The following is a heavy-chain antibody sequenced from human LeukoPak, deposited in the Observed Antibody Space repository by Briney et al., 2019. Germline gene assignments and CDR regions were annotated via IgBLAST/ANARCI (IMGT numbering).Heavy chain of an antibody. D-gene: IGHD2/OR15-2a*01. CDR3: ARVPLSRCNDGTCFPTFDY. CDR2: IGSEGEYK. J-gene: IGHJ4*01. V-gene: IGHV3-11*05. CDR1: GFTFCDHY. Sequence: GGSLRLSCAASGFTFCDHYMNWVRPAPGEGVEWGSYIGSEGEYKEYAGEVEGRIIVYRANDDNSLYLQMNSLRAEDTAVYYCARVPLSRCNDGTCFPTFDYWGQEPWSPSPQ.